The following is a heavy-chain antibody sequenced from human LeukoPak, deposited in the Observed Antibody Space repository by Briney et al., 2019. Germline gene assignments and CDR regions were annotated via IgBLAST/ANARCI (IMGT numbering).Heavy chain of an antibody. J-gene: IGHJ4*02. CDR3: ARDYYVTSGYYRQTPFDY. D-gene: IGHD3-22*01. V-gene: IGHV1-2*06. CDR1: GYTFTGYY. CDR2: INPNSGGT. Sequence: VASVTVSFTASGYTFTGYYMHWVRQAPGQGLEWMGRINPNSGGTNYAQKFQGRVTMTRDTSISTAYMELSRLRSDDTAVYYCARDYYVTSGYYRQTPFDYWGQGTLVTVSS.